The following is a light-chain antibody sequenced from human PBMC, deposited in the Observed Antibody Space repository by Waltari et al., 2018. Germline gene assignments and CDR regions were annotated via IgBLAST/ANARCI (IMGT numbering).Light chain of an antibody. V-gene: IGKV1-5*03. CDR2: KAS. Sequence: DIQMTQSPSTLSASVGDRVTITCRASQSISSWLAWYQQKPGKAPKLLIYKASSLESGVPSRFSGSGSGTEFTLTISSLQPDDFATYYCQHPRAFGQGTKLEIK. CDR1: QSISSW. CDR3: QHPRA. J-gene: IGKJ2*01.